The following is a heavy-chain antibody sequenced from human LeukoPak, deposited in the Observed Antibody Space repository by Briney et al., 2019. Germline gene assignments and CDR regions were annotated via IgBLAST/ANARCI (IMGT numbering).Heavy chain of an antibody. D-gene: IGHD1-7*01. V-gene: IGHV1-2*02. CDR3: ARDRYNWNYGGFGYYYYYMDV. Sequence: ASVKVSCKASGYTFTGYYMHWVRQAPGQGLEWMGWINPNSGGTNYAQKFQGRVTMTRDTSISTAYMELSRLRSDDTAVYYCARDRYNWNYGGFGYYYYYMDVWGKGTTVTVSS. CDR2: INPNSGGT. CDR1: GYTFTGYY. J-gene: IGHJ6*03.